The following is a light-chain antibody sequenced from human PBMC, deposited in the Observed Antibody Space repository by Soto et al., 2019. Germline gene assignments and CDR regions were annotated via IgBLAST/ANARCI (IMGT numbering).Light chain of an antibody. V-gene: IGLV1-36*01. Sequence: QSVLTQPPSVSGAPRQRVSISCSGATSNIGNNAVNWYQQLPGKAPKLLIYFDDLMPSGVSDRFSGSKSGTSASLAISGLQSDDEADYYCAAWDDSLNVVLFGGGTQLTVL. J-gene: IGLJ7*01. CDR2: FDD. CDR1: TSNIGNNA. CDR3: AAWDDSLNVVL.